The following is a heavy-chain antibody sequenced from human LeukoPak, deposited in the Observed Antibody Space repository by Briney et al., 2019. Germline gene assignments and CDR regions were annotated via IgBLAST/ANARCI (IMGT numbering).Heavy chain of an antibody. CDR3: ARDRYYYDSSGYYYGEVGFLDY. CDR2: ISSSGSTI. D-gene: IGHD3-22*01. Sequence: PGGSLRLSCAASGFTFSDYYMSWIRQAPGKGLEWVSYISSSGSTIYYADSVKGRFTISRDNAKNSLYLQMNSLRAEDTAVYYCARDRYYYDSSGYYYGEVGFLDYWGQGTLVTVSS. J-gene: IGHJ4*02. V-gene: IGHV3-11*01. CDR1: GFTFSDYY.